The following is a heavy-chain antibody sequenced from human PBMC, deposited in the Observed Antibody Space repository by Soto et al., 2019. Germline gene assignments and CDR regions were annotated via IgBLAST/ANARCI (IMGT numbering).Heavy chain of an antibody. CDR2: IYYTGST. D-gene: IGHD6-13*01. CDR1: GGSIRSFH. Sequence: SETLSLTCSVSGGSIRSFHWSWIRQPPGKGLEWIGFIYYTGSTNYNPSLKSRVTVSVDTSKNQFSLKLSSLTTADTAVYYCARGSSSWLFDYWGQGILVTVSS. J-gene: IGHJ4*02. V-gene: IGHV4-59*01. CDR3: ARGSSSWLFDY.